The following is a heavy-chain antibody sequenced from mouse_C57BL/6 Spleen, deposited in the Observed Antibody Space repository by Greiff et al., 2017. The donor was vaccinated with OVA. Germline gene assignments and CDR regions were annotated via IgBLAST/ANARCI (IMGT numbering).Heavy chain of an antibody. CDR2: IDPENGDT. CDR1: GFNIKDDY. V-gene: IGHV14-4*01. J-gene: IGHJ3*01. D-gene: IGHD1-1*01. Sequence: VHVKQSGAELVRPGASVKLSCTASGFNIKDDYMHWVKQRPEQGLEWIGWIDPENGDTEYASKFQGKATITADTSSNTAYLQLSSLTSEDTAVYYCTDYYGSSPFAYWGQGTLVTVSA. CDR3: TDYYGSSPFAY.